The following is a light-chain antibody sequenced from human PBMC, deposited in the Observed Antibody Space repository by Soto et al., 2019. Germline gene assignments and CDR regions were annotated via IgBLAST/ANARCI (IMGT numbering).Light chain of an antibody. V-gene: IGKV1-9*01. J-gene: IGKJ4*01. CDR1: QDIGTY. CDR3: QHLKNYPPV. CDR2: ASS. Sequence: DIQLTQSPSFLSASVGDRVSITCRASQDIGTYLAWYQQKPGQAPRLLIYASSTLESGVPSRFSGSESGTEFTLTVSSLQPEDFATYYCQHLKNYPPVFRGGTKVEVK.